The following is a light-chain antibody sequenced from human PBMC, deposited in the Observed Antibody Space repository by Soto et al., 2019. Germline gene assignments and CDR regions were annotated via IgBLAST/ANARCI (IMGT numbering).Light chain of an antibody. CDR2: EAS. V-gene: IGKV3-15*01. Sequence: ELEMTQSPASLSASPGETVTLSCRATQTAYKNLAWYQQKPGKAPRLLIFEASTRATGLPARFSGSGSGTEFTLTISSLQSEDSAIYYCQEYNRWPPEFIFGPGTRLEIK. CDR3: QEYNRWPPEFI. J-gene: IGKJ2*01. CDR1: QTAYKN.